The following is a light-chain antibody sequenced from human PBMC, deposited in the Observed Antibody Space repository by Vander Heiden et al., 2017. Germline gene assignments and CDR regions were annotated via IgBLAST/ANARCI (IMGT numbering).Light chain of an antibody. Sequence: EVVMPQSPATLSVAPGERATLSCRAGQSVSSDLAWYQQKPGQAPRLLIYGASTRSSGIPARFSGSGSGTEFTLTISSLQSEDFAIYYCQQYYNGPPITFGQGTRLDIK. J-gene: IGKJ5*01. CDR2: GAS. CDR1: QSVSSD. V-gene: IGKV3-15*01. CDR3: QQYYNGPPIT.